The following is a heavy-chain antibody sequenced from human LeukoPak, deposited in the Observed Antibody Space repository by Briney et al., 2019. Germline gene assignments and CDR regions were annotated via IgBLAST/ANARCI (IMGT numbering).Heavy chain of an antibody. Sequence: PSQTLSLTCAISGDSVSSNSATWNWIRQSPSRGLEWLGRTYYRSKWYTDYAVSVKSRITINPDTSKNQFSLQLNSATPEDTAVYYCARRGKADDGGNSFPAGFDPWGQGTLVTVSS. CDR3: ARRGKADDGGNSFPAGFDP. J-gene: IGHJ5*02. CDR1: GDSVSSNSAT. D-gene: IGHD4-23*01. CDR2: TYYRSKWYT. V-gene: IGHV6-1*01.